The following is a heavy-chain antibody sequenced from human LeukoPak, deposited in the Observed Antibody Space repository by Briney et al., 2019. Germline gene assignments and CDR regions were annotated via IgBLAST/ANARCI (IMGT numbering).Heavy chain of an antibody. CDR2: INPNSGGT. CDR3: ARVGGGVKTYYYDSSGYYQYYFDY. D-gene: IGHD3-22*01. J-gene: IGHJ4*02. CDR1: GYTFTGYY. Sequence: AAVKVSCKASGYTFTGYYMHWVRQAPGQGLEWMGWINPNSGGTNYAQKFQGRVTMTRDTSISTAYMELSRLRSDDTAVYYCARVGGGVKTYYYDSSGYYQYYFDYWGQGTLVTVCS. V-gene: IGHV1-2*02.